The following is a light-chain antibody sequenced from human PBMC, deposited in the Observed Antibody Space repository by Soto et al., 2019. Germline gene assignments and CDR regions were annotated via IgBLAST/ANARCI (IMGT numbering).Light chain of an antibody. CDR1: SSDVGGYNY. CDR3: CSYTSSSTPWV. Sequence: QSVLTQPASVSGSPGQSITISCTGTSSDVGGYNYVSWCQQHPGKAPKLMIYDVSDRPSGVSNRFSASKSGNTASLTISGLQAEDEADYYCCSYTSSSTPWVFGTGTKVTV. V-gene: IGLV2-14*03. J-gene: IGLJ1*01. CDR2: DVS.